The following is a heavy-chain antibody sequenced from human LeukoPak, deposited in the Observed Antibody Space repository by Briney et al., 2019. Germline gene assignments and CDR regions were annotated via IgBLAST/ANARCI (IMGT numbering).Heavy chain of an antibody. V-gene: IGHV4-59*08. J-gene: IGHJ4*02. D-gene: IGHD3-10*01. CDR3: ASNYYGSGSLDY. CDR1: GGSISSYY. CDR2: IDYSGST. Sequence: SETLSLTCTVSGGSISSYYWSWIRQPPGKGLEWIGYIDYSGSTNYNPSLKSRVTISVDTSKNQFSLKVSSVTAADTAVYYCASNYYGSGSLDYWGQGNLVTVSS.